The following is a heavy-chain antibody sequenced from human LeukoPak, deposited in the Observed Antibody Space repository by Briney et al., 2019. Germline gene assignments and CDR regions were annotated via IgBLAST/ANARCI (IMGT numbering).Heavy chain of an antibody. V-gene: IGHV3-21*01. CDR3: ARDLYGANAFDI. J-gene: IGHJ3*02. CDR1: GFTFSSYS. D-gene: IGHD4-17*01. Sequence: GGSLRLSCAASGFTFSSYSMNWVRQAPGKGLEWVSSISSSSSYIYYADSVRGRFTISRDNAKNPLYLQMNSLRAEDTAVYYCARDLYGANAFDIWGQGTMVTVSS. CDR2: ISSSSSYI.